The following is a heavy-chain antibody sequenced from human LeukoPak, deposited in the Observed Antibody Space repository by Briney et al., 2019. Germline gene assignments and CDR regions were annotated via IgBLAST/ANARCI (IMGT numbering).Heavy chain of an antibody. CDR3: ARGPGYCSSTSCYRNYYYYGMDV. CDR1: GGSFSGYY. V-gene: IGHV4-34*01. D-gene: IGHD2-2*01. Sequence: SETLSLTCAVYGGSFSGYYWRWIRQPPGKGLEWIGEINHSGSTNYNPSLKSRVTISVDTSKNQFSLKLSSVTAADTAVYYCARGPGYCSSTSCYRNYYYYGMDVWGQGTTVTVSS. CDR2: INHSGST. J-gene: IGHJ6*02.